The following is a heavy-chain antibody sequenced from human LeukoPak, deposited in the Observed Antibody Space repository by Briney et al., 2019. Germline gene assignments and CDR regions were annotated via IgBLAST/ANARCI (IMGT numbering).Heavy chain of an antibody. CDR1: GYTLTELS. D-gene: IGHD5-18*01. V-gene: IGHV1-24*01. CDR3: ARDAPWVDTAMVTGGHWFDP. J-gene: IGHJ5*02. CDR2: FDPEDGET. Sequence: ASVKVSCKVSGYTLTELSMHWVRQAPGKGLEWMGGFDPEDGETIYAQKFQGRVTITADESTSTAYMELSSLRSEDTAVYYCARDAPWVDTAMVTGGHWFDPWGQGTLVTVSS.